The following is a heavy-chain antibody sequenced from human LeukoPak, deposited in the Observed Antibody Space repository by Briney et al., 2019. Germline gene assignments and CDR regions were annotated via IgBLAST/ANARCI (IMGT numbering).Heavy chain of an antibody. J-gene: IGHJ4*02. Sequence: PGGSLRLSCAASGFTFSSYAMHWVRQAPGKGLEWVALISYDGSNKYYADSVKARFIISRDNSKNTVYLQMNSLRAEDTAVYYCATYRQVLLPFESWGQGTLVTVSS. CDR1: GFTFSSYA. V-gene: IGHV3-30*04. CDR2: ISYDGSNK. CDR3: ATYRQVLLPFES. D-gene: IGHD2-8*02.